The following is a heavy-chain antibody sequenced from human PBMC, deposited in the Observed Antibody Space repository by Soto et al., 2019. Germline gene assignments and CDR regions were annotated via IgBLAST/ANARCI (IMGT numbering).Heavy chain of an antibody. CDR2: IYHSGST. Sequence: SETLSLTCAVSGGSISSNNWWSWVRQPSGKGLEWIGEIYHSGSTNYNPSLKSRVTLSVDKSKNEFSLKLGSVTAADTAMYYCARAGDYPLTGAFDVWGQGTMVTVSS. D-gene: IGHD4-17*01. J-gene: IGHJ3*01. CDR1: GGSISSNNW. V-gene: IGHV4-4*02. CDR3: ARAGDYPLTGAFDV.